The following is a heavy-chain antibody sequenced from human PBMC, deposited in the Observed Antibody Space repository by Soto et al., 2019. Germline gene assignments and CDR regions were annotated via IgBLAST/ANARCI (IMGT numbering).Heavy chain of an antibody. J-gene: IGHJ6*02. CDR2: IIPILGIA. CDR1: GGTFNSYT. CDR3: ARDGDYYGSGSYYPTDYYYGMDV. V-gene: IGHV1-69*04. Sequence: SVKVSCKASGGTFNSYTISWVRQAPGQGLEWMGRIIPILGIANYAQKFQGRVTITADKSTSTAYMELSSLRSEDTAVYYCARDGDYYGSGSYYPTDYYYGMDVWG. D-gene: IGHD3-10*01.